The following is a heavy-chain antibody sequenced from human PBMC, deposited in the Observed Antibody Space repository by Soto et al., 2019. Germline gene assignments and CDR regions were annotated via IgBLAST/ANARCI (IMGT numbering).Heavy chain of an antibody. V-gene: IGHV4-34*01. J-gene: IGHJ2*01. CDR2: INHSGST. CDR1: GGSCSDYY. CDR3: ARGDITIFGVVKDRNWYFDL. Sequence: SETMSVTWAVYGGSCSDYYWSWIRKTPGKGLEWIGEINHSGSTNYNPSLKSRVTISTDMSKNQFSLKLSSVTAADTAVYYCARGDITIFGVVKDRNWYFDLWGRGTLVTVSS. D-gene: IGHD3-3*01.